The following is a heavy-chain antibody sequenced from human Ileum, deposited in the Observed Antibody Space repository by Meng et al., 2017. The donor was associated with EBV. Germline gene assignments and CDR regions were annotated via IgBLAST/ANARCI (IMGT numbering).Heavy chain of an antibody. CDR2: ISPYIGNT. V-gene: IGHV1-18*01. CDR1: GYTFNNYG. Sequence: QVQLVQCGAEVKKPGXSVKVSRRAAGYTFNNYGLNWVRQAPGQGLEWMGWISPYIGNTNYAQRFQGRLTLTTDTSTDTAYMELRSLSPDDTAIYYCARDRGQDTVVVVADRGFDPWGQGTLVTVAS. J-gene: IGHJ5*02. D-gene: IGHD2-15*01. CDR3: ARDRGQDTVVVVADRGFDP.